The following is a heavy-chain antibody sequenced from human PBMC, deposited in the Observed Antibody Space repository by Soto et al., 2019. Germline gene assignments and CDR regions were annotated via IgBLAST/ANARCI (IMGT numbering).Heavy chain of an antibody. V-gene: IGHV4-34*01. J-gene: IGHJ3*02. CDR2: INHSGST. CDR1: GGSFSGYY. CDR3: ARGYRLLRYFDWPRSSSAFDI. D-gene: IGHD3-9*01. Sequence: PSETLSLTCAVYGGSFSGYYWSWIRQPPGKGLEWIGEINHSGSTNYNPSLKSRVTISVDTSKNQFSLKLSSVTAADTAVYYCARGYRLLRYFDWPRSSSAFDIWGQGTMVTVSS.